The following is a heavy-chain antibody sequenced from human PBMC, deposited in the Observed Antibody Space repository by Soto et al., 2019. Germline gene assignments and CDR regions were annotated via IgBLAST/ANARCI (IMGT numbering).Heavy chain of an antibody. D-gene: IGHD6-6*01. CDR1: GGSISSSSSY. J-gene: IGHJ3*02. CDR3: ARDLGLAARPAAFDI. Sequence: SETLSLTCTVSGGSISSSSSYWGWIRQPPGKGLEWIGYIYYRGNTNYNPSLKSRVTISVDTSKNQFSLKLSSVTAADTAVYYCARDLGLAARPAAFDIWGQGTMVTVSS. V-gene: IGHV4-61*01. CDR2: IYYRGNT.